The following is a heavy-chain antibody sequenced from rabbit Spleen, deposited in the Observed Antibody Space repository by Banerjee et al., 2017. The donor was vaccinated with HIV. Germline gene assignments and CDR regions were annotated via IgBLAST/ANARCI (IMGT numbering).Heavy chain of an antibody. Sequence: QEQLVESGGGLVQPEGSLTLTCTTSGFSFSSSYHMCWVRQAPGKGLEWIGCIYSGSGSTYYASWAKGRFTISKTSSTTVTLQMTSLTAADTATYFCARDSSSSFSSYGMDLWGQGTLVTVS. J-gene: IGHJ6*01. CDR1: GFSFSSSYH. CDR3: ARDSSSSFSSYGMDL. V-gene: IGHV1S45*01. CDR2: IYSGSGST. D-gene: IGHD1-1*01.